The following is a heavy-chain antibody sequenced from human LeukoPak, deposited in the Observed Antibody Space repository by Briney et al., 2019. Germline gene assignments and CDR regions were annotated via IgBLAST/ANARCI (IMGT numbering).Heavy chain of an antibody. CDR2: ISYDGSNK. CDR1: GFTFSSYA. J-gene: IGHJ6*02. Sequence: GSLRLSCAASGFTFSSYAMHRVRQAPGKGLEWVAVISYDGSNKYYADSVKGRFTISRDNSKNTLYLQMNSLRAEDTAVYYCARDQAAMGCYYGMDVWGQGTTVTVSS. D-gene: IGHD5-18*01. CDR3: ARDQAAMGCYYGMDV. V-gene: IGHV3-30-3*01.